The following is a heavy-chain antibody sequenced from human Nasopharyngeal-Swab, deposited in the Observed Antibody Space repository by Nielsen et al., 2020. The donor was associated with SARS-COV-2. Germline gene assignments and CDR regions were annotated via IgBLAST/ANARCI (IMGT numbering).Heavy chain of an antibody. CDR2: ISYDGSNK. V-gene: IGHV3-30-3*01. CDR1: GFTFSDYY. CDR3: ARELGGDYCSSTSCYSPRHGMDV. D-gene: IGHD2-2*02. Sequence: GESLKISCAASGFTFSDYYMSWLRQAPGKGLEWVAVISYDGSNKYYADSVKGRFTISRDNSKNTLYLQMNSLRAEDTAVYYCARELGGDYCSSTSCYSPRHGMDVWGQGTTVTVSS. J-gene: IGHJ6*02.